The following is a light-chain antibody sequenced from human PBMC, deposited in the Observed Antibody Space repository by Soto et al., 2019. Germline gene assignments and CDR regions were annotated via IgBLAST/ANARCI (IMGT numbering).Light chain of an antibody. CDR3: CSYASSSTPWV. V-gene: IGLV2-23*02. J-gene: IGLJ3*02. CDR2: EVI. CDR1: SSDVGSHNL. Sequence: QSALTQPASVSGSPGQSITISCTGTSSDVGSHNLVSWYQQHPGKAPKLMIYEVIKRPSGVYNRFSSSKSGNTASLTISGLQAEDEADYYCCSYASSSTPWVFGGGTKVTVL.